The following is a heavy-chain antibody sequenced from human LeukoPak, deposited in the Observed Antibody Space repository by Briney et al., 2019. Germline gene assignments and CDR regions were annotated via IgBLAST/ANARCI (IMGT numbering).Heavy chain of an antibody. V-gene: IGHV3-53*01. CDR1: GFTFSSYE. Sequence: GGSLRLSCAASGFTFSSYEMNWVRQAPGKGLEWVSVIYSGGSTYYADSVKGRFTISRDNSKNTLYLQMNSLRAEDTAVYYCVAVGATWGQGTLVTVSS. D-gene: IGHD1-26*01. J-gene: IGHJ5*02. CDR2: IYSGGST. CDR3: VAVGAT.